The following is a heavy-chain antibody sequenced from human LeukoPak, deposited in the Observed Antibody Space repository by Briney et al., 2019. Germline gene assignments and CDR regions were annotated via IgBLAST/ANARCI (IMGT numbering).Heavy chain of an antibody. V-gene: IGHV1-46*01. J-gene: IGHJ3*01. CDR2: INPSGGST. Sequence: ASVQVSCKASVYTLTSYYIQWVRQPPELGLAWMGMINPSGGSTTHAQKFQGRVTMTRDTSTSTVFMELSSLRSEDTAVYFCARHRFEMASTHDAFDLWGQGTMVTVSS. CDR1: VYTLTSYY. CDR3: ARHRFEMASTHDAFDL. D-gene: IGHD5-24*01.